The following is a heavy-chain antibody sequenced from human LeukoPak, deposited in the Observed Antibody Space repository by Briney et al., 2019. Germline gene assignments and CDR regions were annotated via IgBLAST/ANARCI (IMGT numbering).Heavy chain of an antibody. Sequence: PGGSLRLSCGASGFTVSSNYMSWVRQAPGKGLEWVSVIYSGGSTYYADSVKGRFTISRDNSKNTLYLRMNSLRAEDTAVYCCAGVVGATGELDYWGQGTLVTASS. D-gene: IGHD1-26*01. J-gene: IGHJ4*02. CDR1: GFTVSSNY. CDR3: AGVVGATGELDY. V-gene: IGHV3-53*01. CDR2: IYSGGST.